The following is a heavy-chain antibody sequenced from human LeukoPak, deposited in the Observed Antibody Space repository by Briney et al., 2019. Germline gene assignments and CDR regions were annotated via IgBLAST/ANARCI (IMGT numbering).Heavy chain of an antibody. CDR1: GGSISSDNYY. CDR3: ARSPRIYMIGTHAFDI. V-gene: IGHV4-39*01. CDR2: IYYSGST. J-gene: IGHJ3*02. D-gene: IGHD3-22*01. Sequence: PSETLSLTCTVSGGSISSDNYYWGWIRQPPGKGLEWIGSIYYSGSTYYNPSLKSRVTISVDTSKNQFSLKLSSVTAADTAVYFCARSPRIYMIGTHAFDIWGQGTMVTVSS.